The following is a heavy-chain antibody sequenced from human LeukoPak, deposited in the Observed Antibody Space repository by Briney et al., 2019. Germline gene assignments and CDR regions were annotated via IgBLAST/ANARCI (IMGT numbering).Heavy chain of an antibody. CDR3: ASPLNGDYNY. V-gene: IGHV5-51*01. D-gene: IGHD4-17*01. J-gene: IGHJ4*02. CDR2: IYPGDSDT. Sequence: GESLQISCKGSGYSFTDYWIGWVRQMPGKGPEWMGIIYPGDSDTRYSPSFQGQVTISADKSINTAYLQWSSLKASDTAMYYCASPLNGDYNYWGQGTLVTVSS. CDR1: GYSFTDYW.